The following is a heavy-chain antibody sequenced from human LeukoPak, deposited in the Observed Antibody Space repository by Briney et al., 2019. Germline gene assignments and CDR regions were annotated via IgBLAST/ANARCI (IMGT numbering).Heavy chain of an antibody. D-gene: IGHD5-12*01. J-gene: IGHJ3*02. CDR3: ARVKRISGYDLTGAFDI. V-gene: IGHV1-2*02. CDR2: INPNSGGT. CDR1: GYTFTGYY. Sequence: GASVKVSCKVSGYTFTGYYMHWVRQAPGQGLEWMGWINPNSGGTNYAQKFQGRVTMTRDTSISTAYMELSRLRSDDTAVYYCARVKRISGYDLTGAFDIWGQGTMVTVSS.